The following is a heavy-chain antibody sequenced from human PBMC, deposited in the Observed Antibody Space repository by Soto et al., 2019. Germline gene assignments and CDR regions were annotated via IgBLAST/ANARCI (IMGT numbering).Heavy chain of an antibody. V-gene: IGHV5-51*01. D-gene: IGHD1-1*01. J-gene: IGHJ6*02. CDR2: IYPGDSDT. CDR1: GYTFSSSW. Sequence: GESLKISCKGSGYTFSSSWIAWVRQKSGKGLEWMGIIYPGDSDTRYSPSFQGQVTISADKSISTAYLQWSSLKASDTAMYYCARLTGTTNYYYYGMDVWGQGTTVTVSS. CDR3: ARLTGTTNYYYYGMDV.